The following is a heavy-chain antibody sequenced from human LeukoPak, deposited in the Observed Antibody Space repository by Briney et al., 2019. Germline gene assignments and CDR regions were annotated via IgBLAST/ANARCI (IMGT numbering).Heavy chain of an antibody. Sequence: FETLSLSRTVSGGSVGSYYWSWIRQSPGKGLEWIGYIYYGGSANYNPSLKSRATISIDRSKNQFSLKLSSLTAADTAVYYCARHGSSYSFDYWGQGTLVTVSS. D-gene: IGHD6-13*01. CDR2: IYYGGSA. J-gene: IGHJ4*02. CDR3: ARHGSSYSFDY. V-gene: IGHV4-59*08. CDR1: GGSVGSYY.